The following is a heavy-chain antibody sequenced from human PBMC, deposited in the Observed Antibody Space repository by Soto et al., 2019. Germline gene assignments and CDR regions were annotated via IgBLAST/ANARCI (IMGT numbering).Heavy chain of an antibody. CDR3: TRDGGIAAAGYYFDY. CDR2: IRSKAYGGTT. J-gene: IGHJ4*02. Sequence: PGGSLRLSCTASGFTFGDYAMSWVRQAPGKGLEWVGFIRSKAYGGTTEYAASVKGRFTISRDDSKSIAYLQMNSLKTEDTAVYYCTRDGGIAAAGYYFDYWGQGTLVTVSS. V-gene: IGHV3-49*04. CDR1: GFTFGDYA. D-gene: IGHD6-13*01.